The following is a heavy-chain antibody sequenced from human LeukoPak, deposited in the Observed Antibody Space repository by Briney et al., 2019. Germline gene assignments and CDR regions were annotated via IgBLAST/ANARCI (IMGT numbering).Heavy chain of an antibody. CDR2: ISSSGSYT. CDR1: GLTFRSYE. CDR3: ARDTDEYNSSWSDH. D-gene: IGHD6-13*01. Sequence: GGSPRLSCVASGLTFRSYEMNWVGEAPGKGGGWGSYISSSGSYTYYGDSVKGRFTISRDNAKNLLYLQMSSLRAEDTAVYYCARDTDEYNSSWSDHWGQGNLVTVSS. V-gene: IGHV3-48*03. J-gene: IGHJ4*02.